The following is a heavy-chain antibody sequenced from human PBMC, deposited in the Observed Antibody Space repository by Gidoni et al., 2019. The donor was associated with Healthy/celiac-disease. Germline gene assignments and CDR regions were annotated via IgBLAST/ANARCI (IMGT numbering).Heavy chain of an antibody. Sequence: QVQRVESGGGVVQPGRSMRLSFAASGFTFSSYAMHWFRHAPGKGLDWVAFISVYGSNNYSADSVKGLFTISRDNSKNTLYLPMSSLSAEDTAVYYCASGGAIIVVINGYFDYWGQGTLVTVSS. J-gene: IGHJ4*02. CDR1: GFTFSSYA. V-gene: IGHV3-30-3*01. CDR2: ISVYGSNN. CDR3: ASGGAIIVVINGYFDY. D-gene: IGHD3-22*01.